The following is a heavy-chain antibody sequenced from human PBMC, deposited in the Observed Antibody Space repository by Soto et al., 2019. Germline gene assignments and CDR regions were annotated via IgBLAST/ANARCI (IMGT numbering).Heavy chain of an antibody. CDR1: GFTFSTYA. CDR2: ISEDGIYT. Sequence: GGSLRLSCTASGFTFSTYAMSWVRQAPGEGLEWVSSISEDGIYTDYADSVKGRFTISRDNSKNTLYVQMTSLRAEDTAVYYCAKETSPNTYYTFDFWGQGTMVTVSS. V-gene: IGHV3-23*01. CDR3: AKETSPNTYYTFDF. J-gene: IGHJ3*01. D-gene: IGHD1-26*01.